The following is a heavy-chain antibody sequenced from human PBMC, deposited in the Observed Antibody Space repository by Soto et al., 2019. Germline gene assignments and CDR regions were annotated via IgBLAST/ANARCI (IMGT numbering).Heavy chain of an antibody. J-gene: IGHJ6*02. CDR2: ISGSGDRT. CDR3: VKDWSGDKCPCMDV. Sequence: EAQLSESGGDSVQPGGFLRLSCGASGFTFSTHAMSWVRRVPGKGLEWASAISGSGDRTYYADSVKGRFTISRDNSRNMLYLQMNSLSAEDTAIYYCVKDWSGDKCPCMDVWGPGTTVTVSS. CDR1: GFTFSTHA. V-gene: IGHV3-23*01. D-gene: IGHD3-3*01.